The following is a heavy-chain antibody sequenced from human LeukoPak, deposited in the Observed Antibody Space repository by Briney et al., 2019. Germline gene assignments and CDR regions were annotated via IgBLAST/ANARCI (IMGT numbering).Heavy chain of an antibody. CDR2: IIPSLDVA. D-gene: IGHD2-15*01. V-gene: IGHV1-69*04. CDR3: ARDHCSPGTCLGGH. Sequence: ASVKVSCKASGDSFIPYTFSWVRQAPGQGLEWIGRIIPSLDVANYAQKFQGRVTLSVDRDTATTYMEVTSLRSEDTAIYYCARDHCSPGTCLGGHWGQGTLVTVSS. J-gene: IGHJ4*02. CDR1: GDSFIPYT.